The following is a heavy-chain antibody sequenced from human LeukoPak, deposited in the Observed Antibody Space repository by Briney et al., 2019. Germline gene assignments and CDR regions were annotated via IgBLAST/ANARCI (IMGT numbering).Heavy chain of an antibody. J-gene: IGHJ4*02. Sequence: GGSLGLSCAASGFTFSSYSMNWVRQAPGKGLEWVSSISSSSSYIYYADSVKGRFTISRDNAKNSLYLQMNSLRAEDTAVYYCARESNWGIYDYWGQGTLVTVSS. CDR2: ISSSSSYI. CDR3: ARESNWGIYDY. V-gene: IGHV3-21*01. D-gene: IGHD7-27*01. CDR1: GFTFSSYS.